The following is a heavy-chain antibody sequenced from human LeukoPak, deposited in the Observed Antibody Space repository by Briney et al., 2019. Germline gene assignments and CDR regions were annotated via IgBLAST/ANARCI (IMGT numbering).Heavy chain of an antibody. J-gene: IGHJ4*02. CDR1: RGTFSSYA. D-gene: IGHD5-12*01. CDR2: IIPIFGTA. Sequence: SVKVSCKASRGTFSSYAISWVRQAPGQGLEWMGRIIPIFGTANYAQKFQGRVTITTDESTSTAYMELSSLRSEDTAVYYCARAPGSGYDIDYWGQGTLVTVSS. V-gene: IGHV1-69*05. CDR3: ARAPGSGYDIDY.